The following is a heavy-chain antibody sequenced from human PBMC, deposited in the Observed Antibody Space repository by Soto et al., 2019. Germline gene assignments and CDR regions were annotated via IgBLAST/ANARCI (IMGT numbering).Heavy chain of an antibody. V-gene: IGHV3-74*01. CDR3: ARSGPYYYDFWSGYLNYYYYGIDV. Sequence: GGSLRLSCAASGFTFSSYWMHWVRQAPGKGLVWVSRINSDGSSTSYADSVKGRLTISRDNAKNTLYLQMNSLRAEDTAVYYCARSGPYYYDFWSGYLNYYYYGIDVWGQGTTVTVSS. CDR2: INSDGSST. J-gene: IGHJ6*02. CDR1: GFTFSSYW. D-gene: IGHD3-3*01.